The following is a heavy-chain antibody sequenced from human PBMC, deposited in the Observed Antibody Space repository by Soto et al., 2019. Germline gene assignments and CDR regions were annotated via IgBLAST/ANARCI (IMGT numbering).Heavy chain of an antibody. Sequence: PWGSLRLSCAASGFTFSSYSMSWVRQAPGKGLEWVSSISSSSSYIYYADSVKGRFTISRDNAKNSLYLQMNSLRAEDTAVYYCARDWGYNWKLDYWGQGTLVTVSS. V-gene: IGHV3-21*01. CDR2: ISSSSSYI. D-gene: IGHD1-20*01. J-gene: IGHJ4*02. CDR1: GFTFSSYS. CDR3: ARDWGYNWKLDY.